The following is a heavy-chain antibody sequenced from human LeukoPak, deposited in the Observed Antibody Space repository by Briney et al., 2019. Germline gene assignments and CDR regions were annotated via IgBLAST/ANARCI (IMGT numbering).Heavy chain of an antibody. CDR2: ISYDGSNK. Sequence: GGSLRLSCAASGFTFSSYGMHWVRQAPGKGLEWVAVISYDGSNKYYADSVKGRFTISRDNSKNTLYLQMNSLRAEDTAVYYCAKDLNSGSYFSGFDYWGQGTLVTVSS. D-gene: IGHD1-26*01. V-gene: IGHV3-30*18. CDR3: AKDLNSGSYFSGFDY. CDR1: GFTFSSYG. J-gene: IGHJ4*02.